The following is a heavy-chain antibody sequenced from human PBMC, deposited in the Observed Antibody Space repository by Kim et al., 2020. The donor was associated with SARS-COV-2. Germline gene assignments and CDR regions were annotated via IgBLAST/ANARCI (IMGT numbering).Heavy chain of an antibody. V-gene: IGHV1-3*01. J-gene: IGHJ4*02. CDR2: KT. CDR3: ARDMNPTVYDY. D-gene: IGHD4-4*01. Sequence: KTKISRKFPARVTNARDTSANTAYMDLSSLTSEDTAIYYCARDMNPTVYDYWGQGTLVTVSS.